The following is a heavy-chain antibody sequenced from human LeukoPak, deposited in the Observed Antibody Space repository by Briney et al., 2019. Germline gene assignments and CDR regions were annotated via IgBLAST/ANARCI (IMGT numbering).Heavy chain of an antibody. CDR2: ISAYNGNT. CDR1: GYTFTSYG. Sequence: ASVTVSCTASGYTFTSYGISWVRQAPGQGLEWMGWISAYNGNTNYAQKLQGRVTMTTDTSTSTAYMELRSLRSDDTAVYYCARDLGWDGYNYNGYWGQGTLVTVSS. CDR3: ARDLGWDGYNYNGY. V-gene: IGHV1-18*01. J-gene: IGHJ4*02. D-gene: IGHD5-24*01.